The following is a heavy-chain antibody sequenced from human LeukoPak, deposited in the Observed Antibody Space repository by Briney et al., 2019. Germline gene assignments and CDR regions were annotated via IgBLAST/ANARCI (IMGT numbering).Heavy chain of an antibody. V-gene: IGHV6-1*01. J-gene: IGHJ5*02. Sequence: SQTLSHTCAISGDSVSSNSGDWNWIRQSPSRGLEWLGRTYYSSKWYNDYAVSVKSRITINPDTSKNQFSLQLNSVTPEDTAVYYCARDPITAAGRCSPRGQGTLVTVSS. CDR1: GDSVSSNSGD. D-gene: IGHD6-13*01. CDR3: ARDPITAAGRCSP. CDR2: TYYSSKWYN.